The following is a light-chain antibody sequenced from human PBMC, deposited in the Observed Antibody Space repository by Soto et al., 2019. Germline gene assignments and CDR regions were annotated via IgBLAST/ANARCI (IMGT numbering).Light chain of an antibody. V-gene: IGLV6-57*04. J-gene: IGLJ2*01. CDR3: QSYDISNVV. CDR2: EDN. CDR1: SGSIASNY. Sequence: NFMLTQPHSVSESPGKTVTFSCTRSSGSIASNYVQWYQQRPGSAPTTVIYEDNQRPSGVPDRFSGSIDSSSNSASLTISGLKTEDEADYYCQSYDISNVVFGGGTKLTVL.